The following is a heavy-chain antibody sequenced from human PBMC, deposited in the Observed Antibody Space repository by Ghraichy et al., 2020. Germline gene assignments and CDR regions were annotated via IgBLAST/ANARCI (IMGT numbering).Heavy chain of an antibody. CDR1: GFTVSSNY. D-gene: IGHD4-17*01. V-gene: IGHV3-66*01. J-gene: IGHJ6*02. Sequence: GGSLRLSCVASGFTVSSNYMSWVRQAPGKGLEWVSTIYRSGSTYYADSVKGRFTISRDSSKNTLYLQMNSLRVEDTAVYYCARDNYGDPSPYYFYGVDIWGQGTTVTVSS. CDR2: IYRSGST. CDR3: ARDNYGDPSPYYFYGVDI.